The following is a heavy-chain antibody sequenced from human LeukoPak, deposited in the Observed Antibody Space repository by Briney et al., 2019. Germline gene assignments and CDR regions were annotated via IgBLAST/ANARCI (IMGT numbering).Heavy chain of an antibody. J-gene: IGHJ4*02. V-gene: IGHV1-2*06. Sequence: ASVKVSCKASGYTFTVYYMHWVRQAPGQGLEWMGRINPNSGGTNYSQKFQGRVTITRDTSASTAYMELSSLRSEDTAEYYCVRHERDFDYWGQGTLVTVSS. CDR1: GYTFTVYY. CDR3: VRHERDFDY. D-gene: IGHD1-1*01. CDR2: INPNSGGT.